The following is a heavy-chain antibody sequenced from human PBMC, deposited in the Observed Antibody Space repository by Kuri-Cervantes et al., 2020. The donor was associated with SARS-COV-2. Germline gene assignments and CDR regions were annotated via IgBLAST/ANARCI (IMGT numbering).Heavy chain of an antibody. D-gene: IGHD2-2*01. V-gene: IGHV1-3*01. CDR2: INAGNGNT. J-gene: IGHJ4*02. CDR1: GYTFTSYA. Sequence: ASVKVSCKASGYTFTSYAMHWVRQAPGQRLEWMGWINAGNGNTKYSQKFQGRVTITRDTSASTAYMELSSLRSEDTAVYYCAREMGARDIVVVPAAILVYWGQGTQVTVSS. CDR3: AREMGARDIVVVPAAILVY.